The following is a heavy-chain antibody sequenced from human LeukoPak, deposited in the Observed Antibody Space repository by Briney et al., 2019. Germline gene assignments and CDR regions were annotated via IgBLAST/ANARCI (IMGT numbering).Heavy chain of an antibody. Sequence: PSETLSLTCTVSGGSICSSSYYWGWIRQPPGTGLEWIGSIYYSGSTYYNPSLKSRVTISVDTSKNQFSLKLTSVPAADPACHYCARLGVPAAAIPGGGVDYWGQGTLVTVSS. V-gene: IGHV4-39*01. CDR2: IYYSGST. CDR1: GGSICSSSYY. D-gene: IGHD2-2*01. CDR3: ARLGVPAAAIPGGGVDY. J-gene: IGHJ4*02.